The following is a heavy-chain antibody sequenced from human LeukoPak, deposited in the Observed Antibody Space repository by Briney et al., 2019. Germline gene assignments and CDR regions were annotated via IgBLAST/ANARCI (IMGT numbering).Heavy chain of an antibody. J-gene: IGHJ6*02. D-gene: IGHD2-2*01. CDR1: GYSFTSYW. CDR2: IYPGDSDT. Sequence: ESLKISCQGSGYSFTSYWIGWVRQMPGKGLEWMGIIYPGDSDTRYSPSFQGQVTISADKSISTAYLQWSSLKASDTAMYYCARHSYCSSTTCYYYYGMDVWGQGTTVTVSS. V-gene: IGHV5-51*01. CDR3: ARHSYCSSTTCYYYYGMDV.